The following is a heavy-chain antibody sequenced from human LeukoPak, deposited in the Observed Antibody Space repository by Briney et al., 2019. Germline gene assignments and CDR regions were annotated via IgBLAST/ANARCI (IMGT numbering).Heavy chain of an antibody. V-gene: IGHV2-5*02. Sequence: SGPTQVKPTQTLTLTCTFSGFSLSTSGVGVGWIRQPPGKALEWLAFIYWDNDKRYSPSLESRLTITKDTFKNQVVLTMTNMDPVDTATYYCAHSEDYYGSVDAFDIWGQGTMVTVSS. D-gene: IGHD3-10*01. CDR1: GFSLSTSGVG. J-gene: IGHJ3*02. CDR2: IYWDNDK. CDR3: AHSEDYYGSVDAFDI.